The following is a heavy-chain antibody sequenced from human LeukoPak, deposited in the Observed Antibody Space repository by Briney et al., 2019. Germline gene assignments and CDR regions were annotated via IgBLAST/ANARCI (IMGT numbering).Heavy chain of an antibody. CDR1: GFTFSSYA. J-gene: IGHJ4*02. Sequence: GRSLRLSCAASGFTFSSYAMHWVRQAPGKGLEWVAVISYDGSNKYYADSVKGRFTISRDNAKNSLYLQMNSLRAEDTAVYYCARESSWSFDYWGQGTLVTVSS. V-gene: IGHV3-30-3*01. D-gene: IGHD6-13*01. CDR3: ARESSWSFDY. CDR2: ISYDGSNK.